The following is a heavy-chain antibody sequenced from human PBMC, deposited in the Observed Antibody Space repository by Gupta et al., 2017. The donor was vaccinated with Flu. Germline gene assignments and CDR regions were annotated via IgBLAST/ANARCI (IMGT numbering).Heavy chain of an antibody. CDR3: ARDSAADTAMGGNYYYGMDV. Sequence: QVQLVQSGAEVKKPGSSVKASCKASGGTFSSYAISWVRQAPGQGLEWMGGIIPIFGTANYAQKFQGRVTITADESTSTAYMELSSLRSEDTAVYYCARDSAADTAMGGNYYYGMDVWGQGTTVTVSS. CDR1: GGTFSSYA. J-gene: IGHJ6*02. D-gene: IGHD5-18*01. V-gene: IGHV1-69*01. CDR2: IIPIFGTA.